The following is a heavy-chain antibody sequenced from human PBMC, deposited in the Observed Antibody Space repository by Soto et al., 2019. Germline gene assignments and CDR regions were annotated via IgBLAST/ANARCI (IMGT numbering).Heavy chain of an antibody. J-gene: IGHJ4*02. D-gene: IGHD4-4*01. CDR3: ARATYSNAWYRFDL. CDR2: IKHDGSVQ. V-gene: IGHV3-7*03. Sequence: QLAESGGGLVQPGGSLRLSCEASGFTFSGYWMSWVRQAPGKGLGWVADIKHDGSVQYYVDSVKGRFTISRDNAKKLLYLQMNGLRAEDTALYYCARATYSNAWYRFDLWGQGTLVTVSS. CDR1: GFTFSGYW.